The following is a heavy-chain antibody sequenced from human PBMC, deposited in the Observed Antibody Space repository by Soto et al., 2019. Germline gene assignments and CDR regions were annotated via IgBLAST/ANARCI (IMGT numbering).Heavy chain of an antibody. CDR1: GGTFSSYA. D-gene: IGHD2-21*02. J-gene: IGHJ4*02. V-gene: IGHV1-69*12. Sequence: QVQLVQSGAEVKKPGSSVKVSCKASGGTFSSYAISWVRQAPGQGLEWMGGIIPLFGTANYAQKFQGRVTITADESTSTAYMELSSLRSEDTAVYYCARDAGYCGGDCYYQAPFDYWGQGTLVTVSS. CDR2: IIPLFGTA. CDR3: ARDAGYCGGDCYYQAPFDY.